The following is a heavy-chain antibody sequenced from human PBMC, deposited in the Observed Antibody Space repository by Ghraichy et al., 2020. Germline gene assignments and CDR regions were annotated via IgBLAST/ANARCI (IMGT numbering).Heavy chain of an antibody. D-gene: IGHD4-23*01. CDR1: GGSISSYY. Sequence: SQTLSLTCTVSGGSISSYYWSWIRQPAGKGLEWIGRIYTSGSTNYNPSLKSRVTMSVDTSKNQFSLKLSSVTAADTAVYYCARLDYGGNSGNSYFDYWGQGTLVTVSS. V-gene: IGHV4-4*07. CDR2: IYTSGST. CDR3: ARLDYGGNSGNSYFDY. J-gene: IGHJ4*02.